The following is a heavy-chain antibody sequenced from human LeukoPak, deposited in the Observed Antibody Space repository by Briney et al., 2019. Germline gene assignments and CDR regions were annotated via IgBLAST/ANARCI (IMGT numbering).Heavy chain of an antibody. CDR3: ARDSGRYISGQGPYYYHGMDV. J-gene: IGHJ6*02. D-gene: IGHD6-19*01. V-gene: IGHV3-30-3*01. CDR1: GFTFSSYA. CDR2: ISNDETNK. Sequence: QSGGSLRLSCAASGFTFSSYALHWVRQAPVKGLEWVAVISNDETNKYYADSVKGRFTISRDNSKNTLYLQMNSLRPEDTAVYYCARDSGRYISGQGPYYYHGMDVWGQGTTVTVSS.